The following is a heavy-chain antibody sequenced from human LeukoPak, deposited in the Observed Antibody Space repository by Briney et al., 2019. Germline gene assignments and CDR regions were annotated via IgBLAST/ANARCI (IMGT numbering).Heavy chain of an antibody. D-gene: IGHD3-9*01. CDR2: IYYSGNT. CDR3: AMLGYFDWKFDY. Sequence: PSETLSLTCTVSGGSISSSSYYWGWIRQPPGKGLEWIGSIYYSGNTYYNPSLKSRVTISVDTSKNQFSLKLSSVTAADTAVYYSAMLGYFDWKFDYWGQGTLVTVSS. CDR1: GGSISSSSYY. V-gene: IGHV4-39*01. J-gene: IGHJ4*02.